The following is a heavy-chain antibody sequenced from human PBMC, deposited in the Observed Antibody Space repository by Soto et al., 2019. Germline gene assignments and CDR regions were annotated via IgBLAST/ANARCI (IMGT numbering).Heavy chain of an antibody. V-gene: IGHV1-69*01. D-gene: IGHD6-6*01. J-gene: IGHJ6*02. CDR2: IIPIFGTA. CDR3: ARNEYSTTFYYYGMDV. CDR1: GGTFSSYA. Sequence: QVQLVQSGAEVKKPGSSVKVSCKASGGTFSSYAITWVRQAPGQGLEWMGRIIPIFGTANYNQKFQDRVTITADESTSTAYMELSSLRSEDTAVYYCARNEYSTTFYYYGMDVWGQGTTVTVSS.